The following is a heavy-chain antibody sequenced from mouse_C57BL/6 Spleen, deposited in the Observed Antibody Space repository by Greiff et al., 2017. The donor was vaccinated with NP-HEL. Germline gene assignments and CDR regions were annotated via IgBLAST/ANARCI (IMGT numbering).Heavy chain of an antibody. Sequence: QVQLQQPGAELVRPGSSVKLSCKASGYTFTSYWMHWVKQRPIQGLEWIGNIDPSDSETHYNQKFKDKATLTVDKSSSTAYMQLSSLTSEDSAVYYCARGGDYLWFAYWGQGTLVTVSA. D-gene: IGHD2-4*01. CDR2: IDPSDSET. J-gene: IGHJ3*01. CDR1: GYTFTSYW. V-gene: IGHV1-52*01. CDR3: ARGGDYLWFAY.